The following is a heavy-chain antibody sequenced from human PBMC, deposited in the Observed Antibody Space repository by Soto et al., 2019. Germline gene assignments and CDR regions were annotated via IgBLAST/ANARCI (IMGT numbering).Heavy chain of an antibody. CDR1: GFTFSSYD. D-gene: IGHD5-18*01. CDR3: ARASYSYGPFDY. V-gene: IGHV3-13*01. J-gene: IGHJ4*02. Sequence: EVQLVESGGGLVQPGGSLRLSCAASGFTFSSYDMHWVRQATGKGLEWVSAIGTAGDTYYPGSVKGRCTISRENAKNSLYLQMSSRRAGDTAVYYCARASYSYGPFDYWGQGTLVTVSP. CDR2: IGTAGDT.